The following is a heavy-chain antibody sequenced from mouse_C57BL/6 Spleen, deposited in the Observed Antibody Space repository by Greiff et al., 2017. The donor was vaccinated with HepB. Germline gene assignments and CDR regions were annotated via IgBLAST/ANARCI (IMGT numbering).Heavy chain of an antibody. Sequence: VQLKQSGPELVKPGASVKISCKASGYTFTDYYMNWVKQSHGKSLEWIGDINPNNGGTSYNQKFKGKATLTVDKSSSTAYMELRSLTSEDSAVYYCASPPYAWFADWGQGTLVTVSA. CDR3: ASPPYAWFAD. J-gene: IGHJ3*01. CDR1: GYTFTDYY. CDR2: INPNNGGT. D-gene: IGHD2-12*01. V-gene: IGHV1-26*01.